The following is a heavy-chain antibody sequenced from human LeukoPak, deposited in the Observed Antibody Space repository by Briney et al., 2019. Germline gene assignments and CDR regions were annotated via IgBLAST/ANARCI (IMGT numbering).Heavy chain of an antibody. CDR2: IRDDGSSQ. J-gene: IGHJ4*02. V-gene: IGHV3-30*02. Sequence: GGSLRLSCAASGFTFNFYGMHWVRQAPGKGLEWVAFIRDDGSSQYNADSVKGGFTISRDNSKNTVYLQMNSLRTDDTAVYYCARVAWELLKTIFDYWGQGTLVTVSS. CDR1: GFTFNFYG. D-gene: IGHD1-26*01. CDR3: ARVAWELLKTIFDY.